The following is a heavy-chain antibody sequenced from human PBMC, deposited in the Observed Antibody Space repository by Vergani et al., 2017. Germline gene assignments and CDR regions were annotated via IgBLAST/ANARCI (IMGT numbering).Heavy chain of an antibody. CDR1: GFTFSSYA. V-gene: IGHV3-23*01. Sequence: EVQLLESGGGLVQPGGSLRLSCAASGFTFSSYAMSWVRQAPGRGLEWVSGISGSGRTTNHADSVKGRFTISRDNSKNTLYMQMNNLRADDTAVYFCAKVLGNSWSPFDYWGQGTLVTVSS. CDR2: ISGSGRTT. J-gene: IGHJ4*02. CDR3: AKVLGNSWSPFDY. D-gene: IGHD6-13*01.